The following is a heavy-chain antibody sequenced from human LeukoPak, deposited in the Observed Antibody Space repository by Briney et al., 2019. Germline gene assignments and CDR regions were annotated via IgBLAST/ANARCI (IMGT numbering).Heavy chain of an antibody. CDR1: GYIFTNYW. D-gene: IGHD6-13*01. Sequence: GESLKISCRSSGYIFTNYWIGWVRQTPGKGLEWMGLIFPGDSDTSYSPSFQGQVTISADKSISTAYLQWSSLRASDTAIYYCARISSSHHYYFDYWGQGTLVTVSS. CDR2: IFPGDSDT. V-gene: IGHV5-51*01. J-gene: IGHJ4*02. CDR3: ARISSSHHYYFDY.